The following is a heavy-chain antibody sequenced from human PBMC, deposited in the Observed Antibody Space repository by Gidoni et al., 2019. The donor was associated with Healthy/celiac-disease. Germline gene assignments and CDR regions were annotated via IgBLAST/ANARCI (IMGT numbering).Heavy chain of an antibody. Sequence: EVQLLESGGGLVQHGGSLRLSCAAAGFTFSSYAMSWVRKAPGTGLEWVSAISGSGGSTYYADSVKGRFTISRDNSKNTLYLQMNSLRAEDTAVYYCSKDTSQQLVFDYCGQGTLVTVSS. CDR3: SKDTSQQLVFDY. D-gene: IGHD6-13*01. V-gene: IGHV3-23*01. J-gene: IGHJ4*02. CDR1: GFTFSSYA. CDR2: ISGSGGST.